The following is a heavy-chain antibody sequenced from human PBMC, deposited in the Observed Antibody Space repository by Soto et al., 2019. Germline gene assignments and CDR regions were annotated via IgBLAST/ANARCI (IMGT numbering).Heavy chain of an antibody. V-gene: IGHV3-30-3*01. CDR2: ISYDGSNK. CDR3: ARDSILAPLDY. Sequence: QVQLVESGGGVVQPGRSLRLSCAASGFTFSSYAMHWVRQAPGKGLEWVAGISYDGSNKYYADSVKGRFTIARDNSKNSLYLQMNSLKAEDTAVYYCARDSILAPLDYWGQGTLVTVSS. D-gene: IGHD2-2*02. J-gene: IGHJ4*02. CDR1: GFTFSSYA.